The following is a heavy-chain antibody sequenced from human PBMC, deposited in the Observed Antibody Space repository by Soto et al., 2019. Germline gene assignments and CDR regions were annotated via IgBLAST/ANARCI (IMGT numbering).Heavy chain of an antibody. Sequence: EVQLVESGGGLVKPGGSLRLSCAASGFTFSNAWMSWVRQAPGKGLEWVGRIKSKTDGGTTDYAATVKGRFTISRDDSKQTLYMQMNSLKAEATAVYYCHTGNVLICFGELQSNMDVWGHGTTVTVSS. CDR3: HTGNVLICFGELQSNMDV. V-gene: IGHV3-15*01. CDR2: IKSKTDGGTT. CDR1: GFTFSNAW. D-gene: IGHD3-10*01. J-gene: IGHJ6*02.